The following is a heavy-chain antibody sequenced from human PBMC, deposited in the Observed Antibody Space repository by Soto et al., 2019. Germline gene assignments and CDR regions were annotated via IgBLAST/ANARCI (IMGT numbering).Heavy chain of an antibody. D-gene: IGHD7-27*01. V-gene: IGHV3-23*01. CDR1: GFTFSSYA. J-gene: IGHJ4*02. CDR2: ISANGVTT. Sequence: GGSLRLSCVASGFTFSSYAMSWVRKAPGKGLEWVSAISANGVTTYYIDSVKGRFTISRDNSKNTVYLQMNSLRAEDTAIYYWGNGRTGEGYFDNWGPGALVTFSS. CDR3: GNGRTGEGYFDN.